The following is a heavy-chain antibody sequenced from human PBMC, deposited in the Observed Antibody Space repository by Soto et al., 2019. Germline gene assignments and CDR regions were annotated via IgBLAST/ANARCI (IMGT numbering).Heavy chain of an antibody. J-gene: IGHJ4*02. D-gene: IGHD2-21*01. V-gene: IGHV3-7*01. CDR3: ARDSYSVFDS. Sequence: GGSLRLSCAASGFTFSRNWMSWVRQAPGKGLEWVANMKPGGSDKYYVDSVKGRFTISRDNAKNSLYLQMNSLRAEDTAVYYCARDSYSVFDSWGQGTLVTVSS. CDR2: MKPGGSDK. CDR1: GFTFSRNW.